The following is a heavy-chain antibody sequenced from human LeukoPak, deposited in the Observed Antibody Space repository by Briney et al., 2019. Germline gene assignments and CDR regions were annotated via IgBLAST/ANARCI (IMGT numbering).Heavy chain of an antibody. V-gene: IGHV3-66*01. D-gene: IGHD3-10*02. J-gene: IGHJ6*04. CDR1: GFTVNNKY. Sequence: GGSLRLSCAASGFTVNNKYMTWVRQAPGKGLEWVSLIYNDGRTYYADSVKGRFTISRDNAKNSLYLQMNSLRAEDTAVYYYAELGITMIGGVWGKGTTVTISS. CDR3: AELGITMIGGV. CDR2: IYNDGRT.